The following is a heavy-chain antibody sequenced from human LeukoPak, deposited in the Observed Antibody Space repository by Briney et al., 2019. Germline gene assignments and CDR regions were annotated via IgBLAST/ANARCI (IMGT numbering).Heavy chain of an antibody. J-gene: IGHJ4*02. V-gene: IGHV3-21*01. CDR1: GFIFSSYS. CDR2: ISATGNYI. CDR3: ARDRSGYTLND. D-gene: IGHD5-18*01. Sequence: GGSLRLSCAASGFIFSSYSMNWVRQAPGKGLEWVSSISATGNYIYYADSVKGRFTISRDNAKNSLYLQMNSLRAEDTAVYYCARDRSGYTLNDCGQGTLVTVSS.